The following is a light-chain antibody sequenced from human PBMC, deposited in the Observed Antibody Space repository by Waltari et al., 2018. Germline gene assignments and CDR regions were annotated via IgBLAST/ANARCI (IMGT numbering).Light chain of an antibody. CDR3: QQYNFWPRT. CDR1: QRIGKN. J-gene: IGKJ1*01. CDR2: GAF. V-gene: IGKV3D-15*01. Sequence: DIVMPQSPGTLSASPGERAPLSCSASQRIGKNLAWYQQKSGQAPRLLILGAFTRATDIPARFSGSGSGTEFTLTITSVQSEDFAVYYCQQYNFWPRTFGLGTKVEI.